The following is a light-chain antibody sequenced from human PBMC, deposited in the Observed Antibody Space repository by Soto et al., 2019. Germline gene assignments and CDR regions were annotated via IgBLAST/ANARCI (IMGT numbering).Light chain of an antibody. Sequence: EIVLTQSPGTLSLSPGERATLSCRASQSVGTSFLAWYQQKPGQAPRLLIYGASSRATGIPDRFSGSGSGTDFTLTISSLEPEDCAVYYCQQYGSSPPYTFGQGTKLEIK. V-gene: IGKV3-20*01. J-gene: IGKJ2*01. CDR3: QQYGSSPPYT. CDR2: GAS. CDR1: QSVGTSF.